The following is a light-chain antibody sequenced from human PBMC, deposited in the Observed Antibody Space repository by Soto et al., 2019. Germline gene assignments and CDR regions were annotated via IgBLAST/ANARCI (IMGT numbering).Light chain of an antibody. J-gene: IGKJ5*01. CDR1: QSVSSY. V-gene: IGKV3-11*01. Sequence: IVLTQTPAALSWSGGERATLCCRASQSVSSYLAWYQQKPGQAPRLLIYDASNRATGIPARFSGSGSGTDFTLTISSLEPEDFAVYYCQQRSNWPPITFGQGTRLEIK. CDR2: DAS. CDR3: QQRSNWPPIT.